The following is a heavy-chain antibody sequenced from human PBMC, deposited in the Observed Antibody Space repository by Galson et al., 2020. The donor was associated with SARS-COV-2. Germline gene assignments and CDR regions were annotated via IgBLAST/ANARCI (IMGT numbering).Heavy chain of an antibody. Sequence: GGSLRLACAAFGFTFSNYSMHWVSQAPGKGLEWVAVISYDGSNKYYADSVKGRFTISRDNSKNTLCLQMNSLRTGNTAVYYCARPRSEGYYGSFDYWGQGTLVTVSS. V-gene: IGHV3-30*04. CDR1: GFTFSNYS. CDR3: ARPRSEGYYGSFDY. D-gene: IGHD1-26*01. CDR2: ISYDGSNK. J-gene: IGHJ4*02.